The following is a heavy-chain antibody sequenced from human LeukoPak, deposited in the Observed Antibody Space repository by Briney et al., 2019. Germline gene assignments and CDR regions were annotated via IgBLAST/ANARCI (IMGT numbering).Heavy chain of an antibody. Sequence: GGSLRLSCAGSGFTFSNAWMHWVRQAPGKGLVWVSRINSDGTIKNCADSVKGRFTISRDNAKNTLYLQMDSLRDEDTAVYYCARDIGRVGDTSLGGQGTLVTVSS. CDR1: GFTFSNAW. V-gene: IGHV3-74*01. CDR2: INSDGTIK. CDR3: ARDIGRVGDTSL. J-gene: IGHJ4*02. D-gene: IGHD1-26*01.